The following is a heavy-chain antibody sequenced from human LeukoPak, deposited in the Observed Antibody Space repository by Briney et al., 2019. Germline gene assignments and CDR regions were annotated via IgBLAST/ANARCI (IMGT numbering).Heavy chain of an antibody. V-gene: IGHV4-59*01. Sequence: SETRSLTCTVSGGSISSYYWSWIRQPPGKGLEWIGYIYYSGSTNYNPSLKSRVTISVDTSKNQFSLKLSSVTAADTAVYYCARGSGRLGYFQHWGQGTLVTVSS. CDR2: IYYSGST. CDR1: GGSISSYY. J-gene: IGHJ1*01. D-gene: IGHD1-26*01. CDR3: ARGSGRLGYFQH.